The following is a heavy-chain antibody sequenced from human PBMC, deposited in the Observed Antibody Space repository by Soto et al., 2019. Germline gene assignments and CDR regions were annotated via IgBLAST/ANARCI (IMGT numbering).Heavy chain of an antibody. CDR3: ASDLSGTEMMY. CDR2: ISAYNGNT. CDR1: GYTFTSYG. J-gene: IGHJ4*02. V-gene: IGHV1-18*01. D-gene: IGHD7-27*01. Sequence: QVQLVRSGAEVKKPGASVKVSCKAPGYTFTSYGITWVRQAPGQGLEWMVWISAYNGNTTYAQKLQGRVTMTTDTSTSTAYMELRSLRSDDTAVYYCASDLSGTEMMYLGQGTLVTVSS.